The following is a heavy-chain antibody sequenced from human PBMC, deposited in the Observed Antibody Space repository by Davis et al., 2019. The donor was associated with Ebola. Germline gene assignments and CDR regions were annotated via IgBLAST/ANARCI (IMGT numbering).Heavy chain of an antibody. J-gene: IGHJ4*02. CDR3: ARGSYGGNSGLRY. CDR2: ISYDGSNK. CDR1: GFTFSSYG. Sequence: GESLKISCAASGFTFSSYGMHWVRQAPGKGLEWVAVISYDGSNKYYADSVKGRFTISRDNSKNTLYLQMNSLRAEDTAVYYCARGSYGGNSGLRYWGQGTLVTVSS. D-gene: IGHD4-23*01. V-gene: IGHV3-30*03.